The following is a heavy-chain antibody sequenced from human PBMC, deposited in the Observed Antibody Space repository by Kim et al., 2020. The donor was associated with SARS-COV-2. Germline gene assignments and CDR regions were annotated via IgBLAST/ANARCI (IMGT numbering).Heavy chain of an antibody. CDR2: NGVYNGNT. D-gene: IGHD2-2*01. CDR1: GYTFTNYG. J-gene: IGHJ3*01. V-gene: IGHV1-18*01. Sequence: AAVKVSCKACGYTFTNYGISWVRQAPGKGLEWMGWNGVYNGNTNDAQKFQGRITMTTDTSTRTAYMQVRSLSADDTAVYYWTRARYCTRTRCQASLDDAFDSWGQGTIVTDSS. CDR3: TRARYCTRTRCQASLDDAFDS.